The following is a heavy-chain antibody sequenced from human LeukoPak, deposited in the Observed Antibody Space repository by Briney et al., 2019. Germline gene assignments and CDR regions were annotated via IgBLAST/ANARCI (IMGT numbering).Heavy chain of an antibody. D-gene: IGHD6-13*01. J-gene: IGHJ4*02. CDR2: ISPYSDNT. CDR1: DYTFTSYG. V-gene: IGHV1-18*01. CDR3: PKGGPSSLAAARLYYFNS. Sequence: ASVKVSCKASDYTFTSYGISWVRQAPGQGLEWMGWISPYSDNTNYAQNLQGRVTMTTDTSTSAAYMELRSLTSDDTAMNYFPKGGPSSLAAARLYYFNSGGKGTLVTVSS.